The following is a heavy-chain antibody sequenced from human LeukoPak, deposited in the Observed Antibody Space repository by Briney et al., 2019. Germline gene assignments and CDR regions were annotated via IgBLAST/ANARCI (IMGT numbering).Heavy chain of an antibody. J-gene: IGHJ6*02. CDR2: ISSSSSYI. Sequence: GGSLRLSCAASGFTFSSYSMNWVRQAPGKGLEWVSSISSSSSYIYYADSVKGRFTISRDNAKNSLYLQMNSLGAEDTAVYYCARVGNTRWLQSNDGMDVWGQGTTVTVSS. V-gene: IGHV3-21*01. CDR3: ARVGNTRWLQSNDGMDV. CDR1: GFTFSSYS. D-gene: IGHD5-24*01.